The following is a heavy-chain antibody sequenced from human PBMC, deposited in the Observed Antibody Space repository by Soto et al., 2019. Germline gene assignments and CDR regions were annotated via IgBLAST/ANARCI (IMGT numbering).Heavy chain of an antibody. Sequence: ESGGGLVQPGGSLRLSCAASGFTFSDHYMDWVRQAPGKGLEWVGRIRNKANSYTTEYAASVKGRFTISRDDSKDSLYLQMNSLNSDDTAVYYCARAFGISWASHYLDSWGQGTLVTVSS. V-gene: IGHV3-72*01. CDR1: GFTFSDHY. CDR2: IRNKANSYTT. D-gene: IGHD2-15*01. J-gene: IGHJ4*02. CDR3: ARAFGISWASHYLDS.